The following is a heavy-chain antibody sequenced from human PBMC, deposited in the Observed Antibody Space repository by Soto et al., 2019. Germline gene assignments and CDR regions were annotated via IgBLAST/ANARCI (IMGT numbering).Heavy chain of an antibody. J-gene: IGHJ4*02. CDR1: GFTFSSYW. CDR2: IKQDGSEK. V-gene: IGHV3-7*01. D-gene: IGHD5-18*01. CDR3: ARDGGYSYGALDY. Sequence: PGGSLRLSCAASGFTFSSYWMSWVRQAPGKGLEWVANIKQDGSEKYYVDSVKGRFTISRDNAKNSLYLQMNSLRAEDTAVYYCARDGGYSYGALDYWGQGTLVTVSS.